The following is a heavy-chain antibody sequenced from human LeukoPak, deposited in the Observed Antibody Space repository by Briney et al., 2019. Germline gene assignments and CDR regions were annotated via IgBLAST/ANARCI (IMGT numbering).Heavy chain of an antibody. CDR3: ARYYYDSSGHYDAFDI. J-gene: IGHJ3*02. V-gene: IGHV4-59*12. CDR1: GGSISSYY. CDR2: IYYSGST. Sequence: SETLSLTCTVSGGSISSYYWSWIRQPPGKGLEWIGYIYYSGSTNYNPSLKSRVTISVDTSKNQFSLKLSSVTAADTAVYYCARYYYDSSGHYDAFDIWGQGTMVTVSS. D-gene: IGHD3-22*01.